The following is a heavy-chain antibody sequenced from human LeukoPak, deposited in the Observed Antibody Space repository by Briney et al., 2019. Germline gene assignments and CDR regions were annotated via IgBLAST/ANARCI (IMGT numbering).Heavy chain of an antibody. Sequence: SETLSLTCAVYGGSFSGYYWSWIRQPPGKGREWIGEINHSGSTNYNPSLKSRVTISVDTSKNQFSLKLSSVTAADTAVYYCARIAAASPMNDYWGQGTPVTVSS. CDR3: ARIAAASPMNDY. CDR2: INHSGST. D-gene: IGHD6-13*01. CDR1: GGSFSGYY. J-gene: IGHJ4*02. V-gene: IGHV4-34*01.